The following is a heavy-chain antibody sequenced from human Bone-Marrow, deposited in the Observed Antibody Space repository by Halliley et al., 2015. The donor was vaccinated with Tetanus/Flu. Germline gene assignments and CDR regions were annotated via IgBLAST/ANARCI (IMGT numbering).Heavy chain of an antibody. Sequence: LVKPTQTLSLTCAISGDSVSSKNAAWNWIRQSPSRGLEWLGRTYYRSNWYTDYAASVRSRISINPDTSKNQFSLHLSSVTPEDTAVYYCARKTGDGPIPGWYFDLWGRGTLVTVSS. J-gene: IGHJ2*01. V-gene: IGHV6-1*01. CDR2: TYYRSNWYT. CDR1: GDSVSSKNAA. CDR3: ARKTGDGPIPGWYFDL. D-gene: IGHD7-27*01.